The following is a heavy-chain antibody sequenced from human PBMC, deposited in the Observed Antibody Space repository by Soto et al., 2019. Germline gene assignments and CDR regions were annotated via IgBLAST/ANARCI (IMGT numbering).Heavy chain of an antibody. CDR3: ARALFKQYYYGMDV. J-gene: IGHJ6*02. Sequence: SETLSLTCTVSGGSVSSGSYYWSWIRQPPGKGLEWIGYIYYSGSTNYNPSLKSRVTISVDTSKNQFSLKLSSVTAADTAVYYCARALFKQYYYGMDVWGQGTTVTSP. CDR1: GGSVSSGSYY. CDR2: IYYSGST. V-gene: IGHV4-61*01.